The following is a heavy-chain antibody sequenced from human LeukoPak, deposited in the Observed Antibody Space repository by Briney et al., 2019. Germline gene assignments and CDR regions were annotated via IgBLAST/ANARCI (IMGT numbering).Heavy chain of an antibody. CDR2: IYYSGGK. D-gene: IGHD3-10*01. CDR3: ARGRRSGSYFTDYCYGLDV. V-gene: IGHV4-59*01. CDR1: TGSITSYY. Sequence: SETLSLNCSVSTGSITSYYWSCIRQPPGKGLEWSGYIYYSGGKNYNTCLKSRVTISIDTSNNQFSLKLSSVTAGDTAVDYCARGRRSGSYFTDYCYGLDVWGQGATVTDSS. J-gene: IGHJ6*02.